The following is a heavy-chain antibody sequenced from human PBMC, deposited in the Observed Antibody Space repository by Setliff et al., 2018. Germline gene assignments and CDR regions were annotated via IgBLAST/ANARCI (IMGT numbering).Heavy chain of an antibody. CDR2: IIPIFGTD. D-gene: IGHD3-10*01. CDR1: GGTFSSYA. J-gene: IGHJ6*02. V-gene: IGHV1-69*05. CDR3: ARDHAYGSRFYYYYYGMDV. Sequence: SVKVSCKASGGTFSSYAISWVRQAPGQGLEWMGGIIPIFGTDMYYVDSVKGRFTISRDNAKNSLYLQMNSLRAEDTAVYYCARDHAYGSRFYYYYYGMDVWGQGTTVTVSS.